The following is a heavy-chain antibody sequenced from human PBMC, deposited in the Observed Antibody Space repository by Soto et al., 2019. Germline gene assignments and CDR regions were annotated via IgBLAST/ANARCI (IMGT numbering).Heavy chain of an antibody. Sequence: QVQLQQWGAGLLKPSETLSLTCAVYGGSFSGYYWSWIRQPPGKGLEWIGEINHSGRTNYNPSLKGRVTLSVDTSKTQFSLKLSSVTAADTAVYYCARGVYCSSTSCYGGMDVWGQGTTVTVSS. CDR3: ARGVYCSSTSCYGGMDV. V-gene: IGHV4-34*01. CDR1: GGSFSGYY. J-gene: IGHJ6*02. CDR2: INHSGRT. D-gene: IGHD2-2*01.